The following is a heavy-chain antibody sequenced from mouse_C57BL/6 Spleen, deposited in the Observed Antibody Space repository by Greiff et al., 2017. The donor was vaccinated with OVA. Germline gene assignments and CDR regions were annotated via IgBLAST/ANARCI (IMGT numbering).Heavy chain of an antibody. CDR2: IYPGGGST. V-gene: IGHV1-85*01. CDR1: GYTFTSYD. J-gene: IGHJ1*03. Sequence: VQLQQSGPELVKPGASVKLSCKASGYTFTSYDINWVKQRPGQGLEWIGRIYPGGGSTKYNEKFKGKATFTVDTSSSTAYMELHRLTSETSAVSFGSRVATAEYFDVWGKGTTVTVSS. D-gene: IGHD1-2*01. CDR3: SRVATAEYFDV.